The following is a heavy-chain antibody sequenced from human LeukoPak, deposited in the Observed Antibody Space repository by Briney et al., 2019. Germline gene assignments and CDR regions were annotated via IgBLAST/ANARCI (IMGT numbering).Heavy chain of an antibody. CDR1: TFTVTTNY. CDR2: IYSGGST. Sequence: GGSLRLSCAASTFTVTTNYMSWVRQAPGKGLEWVSVIYSGGSTYYADSVKGRFTISRDNSKNTLYLQMNSLRAEDTAVYYCAKDARTTWAAFDIWGQGTMVTVSS. D-gene: IGHD4-17*01. J-gene: IGHJ3*02. CDR3: AKDARTTWAAFDI. V-gene: IGHV3-53*01.